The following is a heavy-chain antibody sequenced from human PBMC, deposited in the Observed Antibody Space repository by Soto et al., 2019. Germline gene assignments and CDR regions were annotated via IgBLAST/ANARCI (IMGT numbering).Heavy chain of an antibody. CDR2: IYYSGST. D-gene: IGHD6-13*01. CDR3: ASVLAAAGTGWFDP. J-gene: IGHJ5*02. CDR1: GGSISSGGYY. Sequence: SETLSLTCTVSGGSISSGGYYWSWIRQHPGKGLEWIGYIYYSGSTYYNPSLKSRVTISVDTSKNQFSLKLSSVTAADTAVYYCASVLAAAGTGWFDPWGQGTLVTVS. V-gene: IGHV4-31*03.